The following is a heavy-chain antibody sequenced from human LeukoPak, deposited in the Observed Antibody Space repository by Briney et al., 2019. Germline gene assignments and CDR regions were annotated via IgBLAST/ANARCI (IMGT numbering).Heavy chain of an antibody. J-gene: IGHJ4*02. CDR3: ARIAGYGYIPRAYFDY. D-gene: IGHD5-18*01. CDR1: GFTFSDYY. Sequence: GGSLRLSCAASGFTFSDYYMSWIRQAPGKGLEWVSYISSSGSTIYYADSVKGRFTISRDNAKSSLYLQMNSLRAEDTAVYCCARIAGYGYIPRAYFDYWGQRTLVTVSS. V-gene: IGHV3-11*01. CDR2: ISSSGSTI.